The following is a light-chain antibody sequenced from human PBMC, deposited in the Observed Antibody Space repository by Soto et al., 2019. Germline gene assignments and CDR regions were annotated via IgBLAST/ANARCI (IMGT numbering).Light chain of an antibody. CDR2: DVN. V-gene: IGLV2-14*03. CDR1: SSDVGAYNY. Sequence: QYALTQPASVSGSPGQSITISCAGTSSDVGAYNYVSWYQHHPGKAPKLMIYDVNNRPSGDSNRFSGSKSGNTASLTISGLQAEDEADYYCSSWTSGATYVFGSGTKLTVL. J-gene: IGLJ1*01. CDR3: SSWTSGATYV.